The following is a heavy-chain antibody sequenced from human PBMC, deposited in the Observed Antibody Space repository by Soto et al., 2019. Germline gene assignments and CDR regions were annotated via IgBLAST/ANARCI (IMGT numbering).Heavy chain of an antibody. CDR1: GGSFSGYY. Sequence: SETLSLTCAVYGGSFSGYYWSWIRQPPGKGLEWIGEINHSGSTNYNPSLKSRVTISVDTSKNQFSLKLSSVTAADTAVYYCARLRGYDFWSGPYYYYYYMDVWGKGTTVNVSS. D-gene: IGHD3-3*01. J-gene: IGHJ6*03. CDR2: INHSGST. V-gene: IGHV4-34*01. CDR3: ARLRGYDFWSGPYYYYYYMDV.